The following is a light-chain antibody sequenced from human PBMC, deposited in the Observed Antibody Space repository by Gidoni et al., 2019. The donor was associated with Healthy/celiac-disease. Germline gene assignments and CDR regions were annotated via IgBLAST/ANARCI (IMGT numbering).Light chain of an antibody. CDR1: SGHSSYA. CDR3: QTWVTGIRV. Sequence: QLVLTQSPSASASLGASVKLTCTLSSGHSSYAIAWHQQQPEKGPRYLMKLNSDCSHSKGDGIPDRFAGSSSGAERYLTISTLQSEDEADYYCQTWVTGIRVFGGGTKLTVL. V-gene: IGLV4-69*01. J-gene: IGLJ3*02. CDR2: LNSDCSH.